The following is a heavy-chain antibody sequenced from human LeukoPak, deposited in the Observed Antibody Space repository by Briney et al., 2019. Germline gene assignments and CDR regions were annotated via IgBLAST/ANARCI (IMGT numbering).Heavy chain of an antibody. Sequence: SETLSLTCTVSGGSISSSSYYWGWIRQPPGKGLEWIGSIYYSGSTYYNPSLKSRVTISVDTSKNQFSLKLSSVCAREGDSSSVGWFDPWGQGTLVTVSS. CDR2: IYYSGST. CDR3: GWFDP. V-gene: IGHV4-39*07. J-gene: IGHJ5*02. D-gene: IGHD6-13*01. CDR1: GGSISSSSYY.